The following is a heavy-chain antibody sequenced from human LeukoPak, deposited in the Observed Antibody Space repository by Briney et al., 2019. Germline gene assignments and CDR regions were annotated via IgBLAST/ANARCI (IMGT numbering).Heavy chain of an antibody. CDR3: AREGRWYSSSWRVDFQH. J-gene: IGHJ1*01. CDR1: GFTFSSYE. D-gene: IGHD6-13*01. CDR2: ISSSGSTI. V-gene: IGHV3-48*03. Sequence: PGGSLRLSCAASGFTFSSYEMNWVRQAPGKGLEWVSYISSSGSTIYYADSVKGRFTISRDNAKNSLYLQMNSLRAEDTAVYYCAREGRWYSSSWRVDFQHWGQGTLVTVSS.